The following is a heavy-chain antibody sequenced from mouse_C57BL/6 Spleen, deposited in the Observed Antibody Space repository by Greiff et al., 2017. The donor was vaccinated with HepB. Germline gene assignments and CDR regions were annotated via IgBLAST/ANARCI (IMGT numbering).Heavy chain of an antibody. V-gene: IGHV3-6*01. D-gene: IGHD3-1*01. CDR3: ARDGLLWFAY. CDR1: GYSITSGYY. J-gene: IGHJ3*01. CDR2: ISYDGSN. Sequence: EVQLQQSGPGLVKPSQSLSLTCSVTGYSITSGYYWNWIRQFPGNKLEWMGYISYDGSNNYNPSLKNRISITRDTSKNQFFLKLNSVTTEDTATYYCARDGLLWFAYWGQGTLVTVSA.